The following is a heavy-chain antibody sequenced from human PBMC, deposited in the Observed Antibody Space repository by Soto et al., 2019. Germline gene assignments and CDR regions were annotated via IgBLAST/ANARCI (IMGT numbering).Heavy chain of an antibody. CDR3: ARDVSPGSSSLYLDAFEI. D-gene: IGHD6-13*01. CDR2: IKKDGSKI. J-gene: IGHJ3*02. Sequence: GGSLRLSCAASGFIFSSYSMNWVRQAPGKGLEWVSSIKKDGSKINYLDSVRGRFTVSRDNAKNSLYLEMNSLRAEDTALYYCARDVSPGSSSLYLDAFEIWGQGTMVTVSS. CDR1: GFIFSSYS. V-gene: IGHV3-7*03.